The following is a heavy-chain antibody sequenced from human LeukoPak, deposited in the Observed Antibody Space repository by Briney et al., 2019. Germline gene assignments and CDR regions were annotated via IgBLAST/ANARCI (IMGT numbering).Heavy chain of an antibody. CDR1: GGTFSSYA. CDR3: ASPTTTVTTYDAFDI. J-gene: IGHJ3*02. V-gene: IGHV1-69*01. D-gene: IGHD4-17*01. CDR2: IIPIFGTA. Sequence: GSSVEVSCKASGGTFSSYAISWVRQAPGQGLEWMGGIIPIFGTANYAQKFQGRVTITADESTSTAYMELSSLRSEDTAVYYCASPTTTVTTYDAFDIWGQGTMVTVSS.